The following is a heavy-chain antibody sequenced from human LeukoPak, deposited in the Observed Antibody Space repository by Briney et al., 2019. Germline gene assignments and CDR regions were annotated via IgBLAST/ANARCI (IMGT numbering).Heavy chain of an antibody. Sequence: SETLSLICAVYGGSFSGYYWSWIRQPPGKGLEWIGEINHSGSTNYNPSLKSRVTISVDTSKNQFSLKLSSVTAADTAVYYCARGRIQLWFLDYWGQGTLVTVSS. J-gene: IGHJ4*02. D-gene: IGHD5-18*01. CDR1: GGSFSGYY. V-gene: IGHV4-34*01. CDR3: ARGRIQLWFLDY. CDR2: INHSGST.